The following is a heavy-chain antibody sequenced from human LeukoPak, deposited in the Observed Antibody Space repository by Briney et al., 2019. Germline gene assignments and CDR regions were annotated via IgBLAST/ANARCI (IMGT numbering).Heavy chain of an antibody. CDR1: GYTFTNYD. CDR2: MNPNSGNT. V-gene: IGHV1-8*01. J-gene: IGHJ5*02. CDR3: ARVSPYYFDSGSFYNDRYNWFDP. D-gene: IGHD3-10*01. Sequence: GASVKVSCKASGYTFTNYDINWVRQASGQGLEWMGWMNPNSGNTGYAQKFQGRVTMTRNTSIDTAYMELSSLISEDTAGYYCARVSPYYFDSGSFYNDRYNWFDPWGQGTLVTVSS.